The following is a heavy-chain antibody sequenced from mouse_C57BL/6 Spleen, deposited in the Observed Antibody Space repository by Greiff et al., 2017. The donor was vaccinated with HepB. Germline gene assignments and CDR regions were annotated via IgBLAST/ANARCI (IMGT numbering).Heavy chain of an antibody. CDR2: ISSGGSYT. CDR1: GFTFSSYG. V-gene: IGHV5-6*01. CDR3: ARHEDYYGSSYPFDY. Sequence: EVHLVESGGDLVKPGGSLKLSCAASGFTFSSYGMSWVRQTPDKRLEWVATISSGGSYTYYPDSVKGRFTISRDNAKNTLYLQMSSLKSEDTAMYYCARHEDYYGSSYPFDYWGQGTTLTVSS. J-gene: IGHJ2*01. D-gene: IGHD1-1*01.